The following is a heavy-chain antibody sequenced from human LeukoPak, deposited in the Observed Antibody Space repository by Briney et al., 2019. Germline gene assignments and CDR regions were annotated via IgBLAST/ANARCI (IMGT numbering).Heavy chain of an antibody. Sequence: PGGSLRLSCGASGFNFKRYAMNWVRQAPGRGLEWVAAIDGSGGDTYYADSVKGRFIISRDNSKSTLFLQMKSLRVEDTAVYYCARRLVYGDYAELDYWGQGTLVTVSS. CDR1: GFNFKRYA. CDR3: ARRLVYGDYAELDY. J-gene: IGHJ4*02. CDR2: IDGSGGDT. D-gene: IGHD4-17*01. V-gene: IGHV3-23*01.